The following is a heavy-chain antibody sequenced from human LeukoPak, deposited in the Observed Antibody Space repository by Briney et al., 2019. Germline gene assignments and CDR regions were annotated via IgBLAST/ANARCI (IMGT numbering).Heavy chain of an antibody. CDR1: GFTVNSNY. V-gene: IGHV3-53*01. CDR2: IYSGGST. J-gene: IGHJ4*02. Sequence: GGSLRLSCAASGFTVNSNYMSWVRQAPGKGLEWVSVIYSGGSTYYADSVKGRFTISRDNSKNTLYLQMNSLRAEDTAVYYCTTDLEIAVADPSDYWGQGTLVTVSS. CDR3: TTDLEIAVADPSDY. D-gene: IGHD6-19*01.